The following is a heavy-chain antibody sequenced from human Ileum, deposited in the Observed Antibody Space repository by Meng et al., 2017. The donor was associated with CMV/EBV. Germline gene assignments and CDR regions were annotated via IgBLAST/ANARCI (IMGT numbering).Heavy chain of an antibody. CDR2: INPSGRRT. Sequence: VAEGKGTGTARKVSCKASGHTCIAFDRHEVLQASGQGLEWMGWINPSGRRTTYLQRFQGRVSMTSDTSASTLYLELRALRSEDTAVYYCSQAPLGSSNYYWSDYWGQGTLVTVSS. D-gene: IGHD4-11*01. V-gene: IGHV1-46*01. J-gene: IGHJ4*02. CDR3: SQAPLGSSNYYWSDY. CDR1: GHTCIAFD.